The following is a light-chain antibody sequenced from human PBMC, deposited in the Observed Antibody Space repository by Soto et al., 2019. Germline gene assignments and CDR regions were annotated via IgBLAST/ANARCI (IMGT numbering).Light chain of an antibody. CDR3: QVWDSNTVV. CDR1: NIGNKN. CDR2: RNT. V-gene: IGLV3-9*01. J-gene: IGLJ2*01. Sequence: SYELTQPLSVSVALGQTARISCGGVNIGNKNVHWYQQKPGQAPVLVIYRNTNRPSGIPERFSGSNSGNTATLTISRAQAGDEADYYCQVWDSNTVVFGGGTQLTVL.